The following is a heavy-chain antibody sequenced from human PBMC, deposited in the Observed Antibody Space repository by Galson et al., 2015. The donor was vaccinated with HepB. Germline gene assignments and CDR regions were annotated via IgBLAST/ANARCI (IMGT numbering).Heavy chain of an antibody. D-gene: IGHD2-2*01. CDR1: GYTFTSYA. CDR3: ARYEYCSSTSCYAYFDY. V-gene: IGHV1-3*01. Sequence: SVKVSCKASGYTFTSYAMHWVRQAPGQRLEWMGWINAGNGNTKYSQKFQGRVTITRDTSASTAYMELSSLRSEDTAVYYCARYEYCSSTSCYAYFDYWGQGTLVTVSS. J-gene: IGHJ4*02. CDR2: INAGNGNT.